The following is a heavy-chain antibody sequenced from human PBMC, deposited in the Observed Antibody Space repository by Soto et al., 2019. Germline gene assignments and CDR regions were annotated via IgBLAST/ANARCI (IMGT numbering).Heavy chain of an antibody. CDR3: ARGLPGHYYIDY. CDR1: GYTFTSYD. J-gene: IGHJ4*02. Sequence: GASVKVSCKASGYTFTSYDINWVRQATRQGLEWMGWMNPNSGSTDYAQKFQGRVTMTRNTSISTAYMELSSLRSDDTAVYYCARGLPGHYYIDYWGQGTLVTVSS. V-gene: IGHV1-8*01. D-gene: IGHD3-3*02. CDR2: MNPNSGST.